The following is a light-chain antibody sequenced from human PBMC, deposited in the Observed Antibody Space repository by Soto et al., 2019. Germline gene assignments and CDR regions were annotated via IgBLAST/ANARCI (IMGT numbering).Light chain of an antibody. CDR1: SSNIWANYD. V-gene: IGLV1-40*01. CDR3: QSYDSSLSGYV. Sequence: QSVLTQPPSVSGAPGQRVTISCTGSSSNIWANYDVHWYQHLPGTAPKLLIYTNSNRPSGVPDRFSGSKSGTSASLAITGLQAEDEADYYCQSYDSSLSGYVVGTGTKVTVL. J-gene: IGLJ1*01. CDR2: TNS.